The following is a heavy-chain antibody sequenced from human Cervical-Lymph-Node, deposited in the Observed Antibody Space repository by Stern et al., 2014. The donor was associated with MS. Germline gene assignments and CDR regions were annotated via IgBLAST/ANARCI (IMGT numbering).Heavy chain of an antibody. CDR1: GYTFTSYG. D-gene: IGHD6-19*01. V-gene: IGHV1-18*04. CDR2: ISAYNGNT. J-gene: IGHJ4*02. Sequence: VQLVQSGAEVKKPGASVKVSCKASGYTFTSYGIRWVLQAPGQGLEWRGWISAYNGNTNYAQKLQGRVTMTTDTSTSTAYMELRSLRSDDTAVYYCARDGVAVAGPKPEMPFDYWGQGTLVTVSS. CDR3: ARDGVAVAGPKPEMPFDY.